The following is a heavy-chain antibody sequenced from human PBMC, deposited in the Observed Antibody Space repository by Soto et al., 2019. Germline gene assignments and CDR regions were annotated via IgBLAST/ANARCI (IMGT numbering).Heavy chain of an antibody. J-gene: IGHJ4*02. Sequence: QVQLQESGPGLVKPSQTLSLTCTVSGGSISSGAYYWSWIRKHPGKGLEWIGYIYYDGRTYYNPSLKSRATIPVDTSKNQFSLRLTSVTAAETAVYFCAREGGDGLDYWGQGTLVTVSS. V-gene: IGHV4-31*03. CDR1: GGSISSGAYY. CDR3: AREGGDGLDY. CDR2: IYYDGRT. D-gene: IGHD3-16*01.